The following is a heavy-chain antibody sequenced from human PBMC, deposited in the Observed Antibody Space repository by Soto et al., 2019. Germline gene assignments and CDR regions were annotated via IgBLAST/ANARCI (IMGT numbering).Heavy chain of an antibody. V-gene: IGHV4-59*01. CDR3: ARVYYRESYYYYYYMDV. Sequence: SETLSLTCTVSGGSISSYYWSWIRQPPGKGLEWIGYIYYSGSTNYNPSLKSRVTISVDTSKNQFSLKLSSVTAADTAVYYCARVYYRESYYYYYYMDVWGKGTTVTVSS. CDR1: GGSISSYY. J-gene: IGHJ6*03. D-gene: IGHD1-26*01. CDR2: IYYSGST.